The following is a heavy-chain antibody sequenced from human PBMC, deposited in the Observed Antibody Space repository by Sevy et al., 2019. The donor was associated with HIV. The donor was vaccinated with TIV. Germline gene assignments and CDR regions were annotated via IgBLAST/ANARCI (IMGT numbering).Heavy chain of an antibody. D-gene: IGHD3-10*01. J-gene: IGHJ4*02. CDR3: AKEARYYYGLDY. V-gene: IGHV3-23*01. Sequence: GGSLRLSCAASGFTFSSYAMSWVRQAPGKGLEWVSGIVGTGTDTYYADSVKGRFTISRDSSKDTLYLQMNNLRAEDTAAYYCAKEARYYYGLDYWGRGTLVTVSS. CDR1: GFTFSSYA. CDR2: IVGTGTDT.